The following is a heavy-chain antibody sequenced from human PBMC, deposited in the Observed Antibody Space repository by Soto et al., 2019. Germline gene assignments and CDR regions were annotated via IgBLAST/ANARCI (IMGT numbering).Heavy chain of an antibody. CDR2: ISGSGGST. Sequence: PGGSLRLSCAASGFTFSSYAMSWVRQAPGKGLEWVSAISGSGGSTYYADSVKGRFTISRDNSKNTLYLQMNSLRAEDTAVYYCAKGLWFGELFPLDDAFDISGQGTMVTVSS. J-gene: IGHJ3*02. CDR1: GFTFSSYA. CDR3: AKGLWFGELFPLDDAFDI. V-gene: IGHV3-23*01. D-gene: IGHD3-10*01.